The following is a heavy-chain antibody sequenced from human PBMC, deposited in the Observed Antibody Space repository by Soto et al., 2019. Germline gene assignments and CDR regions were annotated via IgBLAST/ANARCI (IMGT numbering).Heavy chain of an antibody. CDR2: INHTGRT. CDR1: GGSFSGYY. D-gene: IGHD1-26*01. J-gene: IGHJ4*02. V-gene: IGHV4-34*01. Sequence: QVQLQQWGAGLLKPSETLSLPCAVYGGSFSGYYWSWIRKPPGKGLEWIGEINHTGRTNYNPSLNSRVTISVDTSKNQFSLKLSSVTAADRAVYYGARGRGVGAPRGPGFDYWGQGTLVTVSS. CDR3: ARGRGVGAPRGPGFDY.